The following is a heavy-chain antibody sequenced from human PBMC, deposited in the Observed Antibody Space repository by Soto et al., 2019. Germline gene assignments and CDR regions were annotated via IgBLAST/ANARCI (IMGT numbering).Heavy chain of an antibody. V-gene: IGHV3-23*01. J-gene: IGHJ4*02. D-gene: IGHD4-4*01. CDR3: AKQIRTGYSLYDF. CDR2: ISESGTTI. Sequence: GGSLRLSCAASGFTFSGSAMTWARQAPGKGLEWVSAISESGTTIYYADSVKGRFTVSRDNSRNTLYLQMNSLRADDTAIYYCAKQIRTGYSLYDFWGRGTLVTVSS. CDR1: GFTFSGSA.